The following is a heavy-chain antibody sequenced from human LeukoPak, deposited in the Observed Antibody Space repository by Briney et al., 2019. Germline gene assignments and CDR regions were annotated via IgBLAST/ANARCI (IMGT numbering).Heavy chain of an antibody. J-gene: IGHJ3*02. V-gene: IGHV1-69*02. Sequence: ASVKVSCKASGYTFTSYYMHRVRQAPGQGLEWMGRIIPILGIANYAQKFQGRVTITADKSTSTAYMELSSLRSEDTAVYYCARPAEYCSGGSCYDPFDIWGQGTMVTVSS. CDR2: IIPILGIA. CDR1: GYTFTSYY. CDR3: ARPAEYCSGGSCYDPFDI. D-gene: IGHD2-15*01.